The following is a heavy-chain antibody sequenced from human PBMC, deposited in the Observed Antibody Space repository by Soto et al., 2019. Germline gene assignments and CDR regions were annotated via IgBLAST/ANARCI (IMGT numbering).Heavy chain of an antibody. Sequence: EVQLVESGEGLVQPGGSLRLSCAASGFSFSSKWMHWVRHAPGKGLVWVSRINTDGSSTSHADFVKGRFTISRDNAKNTLYLQMNSLRTEDTAVYYCAREDFGVFSVAYFDYWGQGTLVTVSS. CDR2: INTDGSST. V-gene: IGHV3-74*01. J-gene: IGHJ4*02. D-gene: IGHD3-3*01. CDR1: GFSFSSKW. CDR3: AREDFGVFSVAYFDY.